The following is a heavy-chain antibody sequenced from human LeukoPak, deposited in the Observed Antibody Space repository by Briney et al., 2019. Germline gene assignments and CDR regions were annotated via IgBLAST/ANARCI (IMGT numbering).Heavy chain of an antibody. D-gene: IGHD2-15*01. CDR1: GGSISTSSYY. J-gene: IGHJ5*02. CDR3: ATQQCSGGSCYSRAIWFDP. CDR2: MYHSGNT. Sequence: SETLSLTCTVSGGSISTSSYYWGWIRQPPGKGLEWIASMYHSGNTYYNPSLKSRVTVSVDTSKNQFSLKLNSVTAADTAVYYCATQQCSGGSCYSRAIWFDPWGQGTLVTVSS. V-gene: IGHV4-39*01.